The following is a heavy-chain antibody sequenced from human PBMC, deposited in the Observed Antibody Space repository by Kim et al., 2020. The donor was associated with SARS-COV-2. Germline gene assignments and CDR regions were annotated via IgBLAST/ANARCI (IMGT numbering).Heavy chain of an antibody. Sequence: SETLSLTCTVSGDTINRSPYFWGWVRQPPGKGLQWIGSIYSSGTTYSSPSLNSRLTLSVDMSENQFSLRLTSVTVAETAVYYCARQGLGSGYDSPPAYFDHWGQGILAT. CDR2: IYSSGTT. D-gene: IGHD5-12*01. CDR1: GDTINRSPYF. J-gene: IGHJ4*02. V-gene: IGHV4-39*01. CDR3: ARQGLGSGYDSPPAYFDH.